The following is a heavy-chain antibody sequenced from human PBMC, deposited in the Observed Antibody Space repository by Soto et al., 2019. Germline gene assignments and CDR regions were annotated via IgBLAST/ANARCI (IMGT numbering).Heavy chain of an antibody. D-gene: IGHD3-22*01. CDR3: ARGQHYYYDSSGYYEAFDI. J-gene: IGHJ3*02. CDR1: AYTFTSYD. CDR2: MNPNSGNT. V-gene: IGHV1-8*01. Sequence: ASVKCPCKASAYTFTSYDINLVRPATGQGLEWMGCMNPNSGNTGYAQKFQGRVTMTRNTSISTAYMELSSLRSEDTAVYYCARGQHYYYDSSGYYEAFDIWGQGTMVTVSS.